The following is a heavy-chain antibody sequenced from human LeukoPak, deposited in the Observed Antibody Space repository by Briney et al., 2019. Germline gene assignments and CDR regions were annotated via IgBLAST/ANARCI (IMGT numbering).Heavy chain of an antibody. J-gene: IGHJ4*02. CDR3: ARSGPQWLVTSYYFDY. Sequence: SETLSLTCAVYGGSFSGYYWSWIRQPPGKGLEWIGEINHSGSTNYNPSLKSRVTISVDTSKNQFSLKLSSVTAADTAVYYCARSGPQWLVTSYYFDYWGQGTLVTVSS. V-gene: IGHV4-34*01. CDR2: INHSGST. D-gene: IGHD6-19*01. CDR1: GGSFSGYY.